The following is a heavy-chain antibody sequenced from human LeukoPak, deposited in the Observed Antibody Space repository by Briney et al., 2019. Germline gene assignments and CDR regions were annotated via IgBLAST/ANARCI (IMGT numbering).Heavy chain of an antibody. CDR1: GGSISSYY. Sequence: SETLSLTCTVSGGSISSYYWSWIRQPPGKGLEWIGEINHSGSTNYNPSLKSRVTISVDTSKNQFSLKLSSATAADTAVYYCARRAGAYSHPYDYWGQGTLVTVSS. D-gene: IGHD4/OR15-4a*01. CDR3: ARRAGAYSHPYDY. V-gene: IGHV4-34*01. J-gene: IGHJ4*02. CDR2: INHSGST.